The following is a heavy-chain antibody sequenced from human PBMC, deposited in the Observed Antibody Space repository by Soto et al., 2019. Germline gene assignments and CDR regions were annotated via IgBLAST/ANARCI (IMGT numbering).Heavy chain of an antibody. CDR2: FRTKASGGTA. V-gene: IGHV3-49*03. CDR3: TRDMTPRRAFDM. J-gene: IGHJ3*02. Sequence: GGSLRLSCTASGFTFGDYAMNWCRQAPGKGLGWLAFFRTKASGGTAEYAASVKGRFTISRDDSKSIAYLQMNGLETEDTAVYYCTRDMTPRRAFDMWGQGTKVTVSS. D-gene: IGHD3-16*01. CDR1: GFTFGDYA.